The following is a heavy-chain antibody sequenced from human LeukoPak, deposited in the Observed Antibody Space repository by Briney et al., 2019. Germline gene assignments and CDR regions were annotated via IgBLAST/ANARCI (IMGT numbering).Heavy chain of an antibody. V-gene: IGHV1-2*02. CDR1: GYTFTGYY. D-gene: IGHD6-13*01. J-gene: IGHJ3*02. Sequence: ASVKVSCKASGYTFTGYYMHWVRHAPGQGPGRMGWINPNRGDTNYTQKSQGRVTMPRDTSISISYMELSRLRSDDTAVYYCARSFTYSSSWYRYDAFDIWGQGTMVTVSS. CDR2: INPNRGDT. CDR3: ARSFTYSSSWYRYDAFDI.